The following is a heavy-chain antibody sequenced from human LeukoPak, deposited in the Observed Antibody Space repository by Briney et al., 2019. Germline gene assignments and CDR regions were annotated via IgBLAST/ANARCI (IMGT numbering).Heavy chain of an antibody. V-gene: IGHV1-8*01. CDR3: ARGNGRCDY. CDR1: GYNFTNYD. D-gene: IGHD2-8*01. J-gene: IGHJ4*02. Sequence: GASVKVSCKASGYNFTNYDINWVRRATGQGLEWMAWMNPNSANTGYSQKFQGRITVTRDTSINTAYMELTSLRSEDTAVYFCARGNGRCDYWGPGSLVTVSS. CDR2: MNPNSANT.